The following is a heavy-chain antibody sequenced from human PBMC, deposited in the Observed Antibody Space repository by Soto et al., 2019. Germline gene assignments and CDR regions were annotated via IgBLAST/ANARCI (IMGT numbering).Heavy chain of an antibody. CDR2: ISYDGSNK. J-gene: IGHJ5*02. D-gene: IGHD1-7*01. CDR3: ARDSGTSFDP. V-gene: IGHV3-30-3*01. Sequence: PVGSLRLSCAASGFTFSSYAMHWVRQAPGKGLEWVAVISYDGSNKYYADSVKGRFTISRDNSKNTLYLQMNSLRAEDTAVYYCARDSGTSFDPWGQGTLVTVSS. CDR1: GFTFSSYA.